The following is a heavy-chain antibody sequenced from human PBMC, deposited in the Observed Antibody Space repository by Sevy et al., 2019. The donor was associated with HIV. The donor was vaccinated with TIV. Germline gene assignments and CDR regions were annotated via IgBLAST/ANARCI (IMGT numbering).Heavy chain of an antibody. Sequence: GGSLRLSCTASGFTFGDYYMSWVRQAPGKGLEWVAFLKSDVYGGTVDHAASVRGRFVISRDDSKTIAYLQMNDLKTADTGVYYCTRWKAAQSIFDYWGQGALVTVSS. J-gene: IGHJ4*02. CDR2: LKSDVYGGTV. CDR3: TRWKAAQSIFDY. D-gene: IGHD6-13*01. CDR1: GFTFGDYY. V-gene: IGHV3-49*04.